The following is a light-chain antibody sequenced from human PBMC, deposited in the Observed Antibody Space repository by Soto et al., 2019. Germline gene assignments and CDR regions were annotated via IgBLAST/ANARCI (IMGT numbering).Light chain of an antibody. CDR1: QSVLYSSNNKNY. Sequence: DIVMTQSPDCLAVSLGERATIDCKSSQSVLYSSNNKNYLAWYQQKPGQPPKLLIYWASTRESGVPDRFSGSGSGTDFTLSISSLQAEDVAVYYCQQYYSTGYTFGQGTKLEIK. J-gene: IGKJ2*01. CDR2: WAS. CDR3: QQYYSTGYT. V-gene: IGKV4-1*01.